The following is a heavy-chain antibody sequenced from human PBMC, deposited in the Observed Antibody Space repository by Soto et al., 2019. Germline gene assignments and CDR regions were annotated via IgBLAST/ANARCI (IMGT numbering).Heavy chain of an antibody. CDR2: ISGSGGST. D-gene: IGHD3-22*01. J-gene: IGHJ4*02. V-gene: IGHV3-23*01. CDR1: GFTFSSYA. CDR3: AKDFDHYDSSGYYYSGPDY. Sequence: GGSLRLSCAASGFTFSSYAMIWVRQAPGKGLEWVSAISGSGGSTYYADSVKGRFTISRDNSKNTLYLQMNSLRAEDTAVYYYAKDFDHYDSSGYYYSGPDYWGQGTLVTVSS.